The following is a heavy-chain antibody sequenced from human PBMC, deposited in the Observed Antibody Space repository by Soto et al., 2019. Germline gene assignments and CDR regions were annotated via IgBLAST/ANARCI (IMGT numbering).Heavy chain of an antibody. CDR2: ISATGDST. CDR3: AKDLNSPGPDGFDY. D-gene: IGHD5-18*01. J-gene: IGHJ4*02. Sequence: PGGSLRLSCAASGFVFSSYGMSWVRQVPGKGLEWVSGISATGDSTYYADSVKGRFATSRDNSKNTLFLQMNSLRAEDTAMYSCAKDLNSPGPDGFDYWGQGILVTVSS. CDR1: GFVFSSYG. V-gene: IGHV3-23*01.